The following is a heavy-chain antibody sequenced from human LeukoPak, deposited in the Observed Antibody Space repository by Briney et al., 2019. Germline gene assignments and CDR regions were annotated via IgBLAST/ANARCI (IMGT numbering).Heavy chain of an antibody. CDR1: GGSISSGDYY. J-gene: IGHJ4*02. D-gene: IGHD2-2*01. V-gene: IGHV4-61*02. CDR3: ARDREYCSSTSCPDVFDY. CDR2: IYTSGST. Sequence: SQTLSLTCTVSGGSISSGDYYWSWIRQPAGKGLEWIGRIYTSGSTNYNPSLKSRVTMSVDTSKNQFSLKLSSVTAADTAVYYCARDREYCSSTSCPDVFDYWGQGTLVTVSS.